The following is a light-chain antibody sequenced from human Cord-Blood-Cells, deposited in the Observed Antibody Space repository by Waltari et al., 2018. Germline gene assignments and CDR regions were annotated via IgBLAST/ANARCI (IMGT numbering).Light chain of an antibody. Sequence: VITHSPDSLAVSVGASATMTRQSSQSVLYSSNNKNYLTWYHQKPGQPPKLLIYLASTRESGVTDRFSGSGSGTDFTLTISSLQAQDVAVYYCQKYYSSPLSFGGGTKVEIK. CDR3: QKYYSSPLS. CDR2: LAS. J-gene: IGKJ4*01. CDR1: QSVLYSSNNKNY. V-gene: IGKV4-1*01.